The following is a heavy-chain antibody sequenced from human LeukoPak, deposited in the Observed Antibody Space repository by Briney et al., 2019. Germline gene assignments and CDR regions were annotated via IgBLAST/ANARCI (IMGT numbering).Heavy chain of an antibody. Sequence: SETLSPTCTVSGGSISSYYWSWIRQPPGKGLEWIGYIYYSGSTNYNPSLKSRVTISVDTSKNQFSLKLSSVTAADTAVYYCARAKQGYSSSWYYYYYYMDVWGKGTTVTISS. CDR3: ARAKQGYSSSWYYYYYYMDV. V-gene: IGHV4-59*01. CDR2: IYYSGST. D-gene: IGHD6-13*01. J-gene: IGHJ6*03. CDR1: GGSISSYY.